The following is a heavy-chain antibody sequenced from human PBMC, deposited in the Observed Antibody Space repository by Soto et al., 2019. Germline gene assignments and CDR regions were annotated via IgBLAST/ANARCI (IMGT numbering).Heavy chain of an antibody. J-gene: IGHJ4*02. D-gene: IGHD2-15*01. Sequence: PGGSLRLSCAASGFTFSSYAMSWVRQAPGKGLEWVSGISGSGDSTYYADSVKGRFTMTRDTSTSTVYMELSSLRSEDTAVYYCARVYCSGGGCYGIDYWGQGTLVTVSS. CDR1: GFTFSSYA. V-gene: IGHV3-23*01. CDR3: ARVYCSGGGCYGIDY. CDR2: ISGSGDST.